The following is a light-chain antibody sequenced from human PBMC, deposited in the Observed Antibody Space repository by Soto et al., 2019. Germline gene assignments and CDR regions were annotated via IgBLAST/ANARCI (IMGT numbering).Light chain of an antibody. CDR1: SSNIGAGFD. Sequence: QSVLTQPPSVSGAPGQRVTISCTGSSSNIGAGFDVHWYQHLPGTAPKLLIYDNSNRPSGVPDRFSGSKSGTSASLAITGLQAEDEADYYCQSYDSSLSGSVFGGGTQLTVL. CDR3: QSYDSSLSGSV. J-gene: IGLJ2*01. CDR2: DNS. V-gene: IGLV1-40*01.